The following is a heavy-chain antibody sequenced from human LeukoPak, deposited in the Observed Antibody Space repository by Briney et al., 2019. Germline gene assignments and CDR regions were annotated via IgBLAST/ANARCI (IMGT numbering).Heavy chain of an antibody. CDR3: ARDQYSSGWGGFRYYYYYMDV. CDR1: GGSISSGSYS. D-gene: IGHD6-19*01. V-gene: IGHV4-30-4*07. CDR2: IYYSGST. Sequence: SETLSLTCAVSGGSISSGSYSWSWIRQPPGTGLEWLGYIYYSGSTYYNPSLKSRVTISVDTSKNQFSLKLSSVTAADTAVYYCARDQYSSGWGGFRYYYYYMDVWGKGTTVTISS. J-gene: IGHJ6*03.